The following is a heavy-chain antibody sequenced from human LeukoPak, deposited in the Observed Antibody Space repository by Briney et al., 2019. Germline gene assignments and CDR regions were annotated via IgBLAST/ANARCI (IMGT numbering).Heavy chain of an antibody. CDR3: AKKGGGSGSYDYFDY. J-gene: IGHJ4*02. D-gene: IGHD6-19*01. CDR1: GFTFSTSE. Sequence: GGSLRLSCADSGFTFSTSEMNWVRQAPGKGLEWVSYISSSGITKYYADSVKGRFTISRDNSKNTLYLQMNSLRAEDTAVYYCAKKGGGSGSYDYFDYWGQGTLVTVSS. V-gene: IGHV3-48*03. CDR2: ISSSGITK.